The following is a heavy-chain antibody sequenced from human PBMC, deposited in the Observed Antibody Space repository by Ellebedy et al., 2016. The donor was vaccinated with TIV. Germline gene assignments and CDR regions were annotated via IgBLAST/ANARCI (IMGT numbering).Heavy chain of an antibody. V-gene: IGHV3-30-3*01. CDR3: ARDLYYDYVWGSYPINWFDP. J-gene: IGHJ5*02. CDR1: GFTFSSYA. D-gene: IGHD3-16*02. CDR2: ISYDGSNK. Sequence: GESLKISCAASGFTFSSYAMHWVRQAPGKGLEWVAVISYDGSNKYYADSVKGRFTISRDNAKNSLYLQMGSLRAEDTAVYYCARDLYYDYVWGSYPINWFDPWGQGTLVTVSS.